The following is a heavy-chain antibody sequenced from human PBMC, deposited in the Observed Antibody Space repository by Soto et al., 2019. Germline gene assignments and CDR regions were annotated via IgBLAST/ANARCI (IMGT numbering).Heavy chain of an antibody. Sequence: GGSLRLSXAASGFTLNSYGMHWVRQTPGKGLEWVAVISFDGSNKWFADSVKGRFTISRDNYKNTLDLQMNSLRAEDTAVYYCAKQGSPGVGDIPYYFDYWGQGILVTVSS. CDR3: AKQGSPGVGDIPYYFDY. CDR2: ISFDGSNK. V-gene: IGHV3-30*18. D-gene: IGHD1-26*01. CDR1: GFTLNSYG. J-gene: IGHJ4*02.